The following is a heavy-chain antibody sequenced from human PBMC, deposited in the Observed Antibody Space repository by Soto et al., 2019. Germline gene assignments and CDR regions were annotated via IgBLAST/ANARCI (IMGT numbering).Heavy chain of an antibody. J-gene: IGHJ4*02. D-gene: IGHD3-22*01. V-gene: IGHV3-23*01. CDR2: ISGSGGST. Sequence: EVQLLESGGGLVQPGGSLRLSCAVSGFTFSSYAMSWVRQAPGKGLEWVSGISGSGGSTYYADSVKGRFTISRDNSKNTLYLQMNSLRAEDTAVYYCAKHSYDTGGYLDYWGQGTLVTVSS. CDR3: AKHSYDTGGYLDY. CDR1: GFTFSSYA.